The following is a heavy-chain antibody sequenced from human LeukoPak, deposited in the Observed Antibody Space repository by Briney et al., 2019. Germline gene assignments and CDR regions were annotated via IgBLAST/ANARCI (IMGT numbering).Heavy chain of an antibody. Sequence: PSETLSLTXTVSGYSISSGYYWGWIRQPPGKGLEGIGSIYHSGSTYYNPSLKSRVTISVDTSKNQFSLKLSSVTAADTAVYYCAREGRKGGYNFAYWGQGTLVTVSS. V-gene: IGHV4-38-2*02. CDR2: IYHSGST. D-gene: IGHD5-24*01. CDR1: GYSISSGYY. J-gene: IGHJ4*02. CDR3: AREGRKGGYNFAY.